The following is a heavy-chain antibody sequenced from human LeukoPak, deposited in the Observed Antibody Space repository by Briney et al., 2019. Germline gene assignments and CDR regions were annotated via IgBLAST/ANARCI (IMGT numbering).Heavy chain of an antibody. Sequence: PGGSLRLSCAASGFTFSSYAMSWVRQAPGKGLEWVSGISGGGGSTYYADSVKGRFTISRDNSKNTRYLQMNSLRAEDTALYYCAKVGSGSSQRYPFDIWGQGTMVTVSP. D-gene: IGHD2-15*01. J-gene: IGHJ3*02. CDR1: GFTFSSYA. CDR2: ISGGGGST. CDR3: AKVGSGSSQRYPFDI. V-gene: IGHV3-23*01.